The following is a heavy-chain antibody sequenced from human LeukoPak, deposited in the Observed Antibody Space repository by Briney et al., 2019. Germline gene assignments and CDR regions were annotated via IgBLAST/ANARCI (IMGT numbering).Heavy chain of an antibody. CDR3: ARDWGQQLGRDCFDY. J-gene: IGHJ4*02. D-gene: IGHD6-13*01. Sequence: GASVKVSCKASGYTFTTYDMHWVRQAPGQGLEWMGIINPSGGTTSYAQQFQGRVTMTRDTSTSTVYRELSSLRSEDTAVYFCARDWGQQLGRDCFDYWGQGTLVTVPS. CDR2: INPSGGTT. CDR1: GYTFTTYD. V-gene: IGHV1-46*01.